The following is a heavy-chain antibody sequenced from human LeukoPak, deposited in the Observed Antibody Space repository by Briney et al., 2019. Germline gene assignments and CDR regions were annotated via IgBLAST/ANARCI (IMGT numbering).Heavy chain of an antibody. CDR3: ARDPGTVVTLNFDF. Sequence: SQTLSLTCPIAGDSVSSNSATWNWLRHSPSRGLERLGRTYYSFKWFEDYAVSVKSRISINPDTSKNQFSLQLDSVTPEDTAVYYCARDPGTVVTLNFDFWGQGTLVTVSS. V-gene: IGHV6-1*01. J-gene: IGHJ4*02. CDR2: TYYSFKWFE. CDR1: GDSVSSNSAT. D-gene: IGHD4-23*01.